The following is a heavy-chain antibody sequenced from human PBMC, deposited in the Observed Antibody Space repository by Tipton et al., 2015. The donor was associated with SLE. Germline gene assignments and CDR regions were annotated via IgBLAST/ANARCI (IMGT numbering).Heavy chain of an antibody. V-gene: IGHV3-72*01. CDR3: ARSRYNWNDTPFDF. CDR1: GFTFTDHQ. Sequence: GSLRLSCAASGFTFTDHQMDWVRQAPGKGLEWVGSATNIAKNYIKQYTASVKDRFTISRDDSQNSLFLEMNSLKTEDTAVYYCARSRYNWNDTPFDFWGQGMLVTVSS. D-gene: IGHD1-1*01. J-gene: IGHJ4*02. CDR2: ATNIAKNYIK.